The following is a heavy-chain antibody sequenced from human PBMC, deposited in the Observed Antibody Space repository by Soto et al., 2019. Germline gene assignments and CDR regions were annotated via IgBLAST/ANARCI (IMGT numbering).Heavy chain of an antibody. D-gene: IGHD1-26*01. J-gene: IGHJ4*02. CDR1: GFTVSSNY. CDR2: IYSGGST. V-gene: IGHV3-53*01. Sequence: EVQLVESGGGLIQPGGSLRLSCAASGFTVSSNYMSWVRQAPGKGLEWVSVIYSGGSTYYADSVKGRFTISRDNSKNTLYLQLNSLRAEDTAVYYCAREEVGATYFDYWGQGTLVPVSS. CDR3: AREEVGATYFDY.